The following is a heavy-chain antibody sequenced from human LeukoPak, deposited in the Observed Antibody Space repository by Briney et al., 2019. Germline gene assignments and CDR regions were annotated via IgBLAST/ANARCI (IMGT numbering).Heavy chain of an antibody. CDR3: ATGLRSEYYFDY. CDR1: GFTVSSNY. V-gene: IGHV3-53*01. CDR2: IYSGGST. J-gene: IGHJ4*02. D-gene: IGHD3-10*02. Sequence: GGSLRLSCAASGFTVSSNYMSWVRQAPGKGLEWVSVIYSGGSTYYADSVKGRFTISRDNSTNTLYLQMNSLRAEDTAVYYCATGLRSEYYFDYWGQGTLVTVSS.